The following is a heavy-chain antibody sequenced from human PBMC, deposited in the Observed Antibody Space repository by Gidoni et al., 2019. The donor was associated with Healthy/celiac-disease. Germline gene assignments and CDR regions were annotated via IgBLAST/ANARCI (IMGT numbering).Heavy chain of an antibody. V-gene: IGHV3-23*04. Sequence: EVQLVESGGGLVQPGGSLRLPCAASRFTFSSDAMSWVRQAPGKGLEWVSAISGSGGSTYYADSVKGRFTISRDNSKNTLYLQMNSLRAEDTAVYYCAKDRWDSSGYYTDYWGQGTLVTVSS. CDR2: ISGSGGST. J-gene: IGHJ4*02. D-gene: IGHD3-22*01. CDR1: RFTFSSDA. CDR3: AKDRWDSSGYYTDY.